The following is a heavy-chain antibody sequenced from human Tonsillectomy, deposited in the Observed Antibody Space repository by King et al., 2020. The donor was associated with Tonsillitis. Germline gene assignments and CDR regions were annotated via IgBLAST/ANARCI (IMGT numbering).Heavy chain of an antibody. CDR1: GFSLSNARVG. D-gene: IGHD3-22*01. CDR3: ARVPTPYDFDSSTYYYFDY. CDR2: IFSTDEK. Sequence: TLKESGPVLVKPTETLTLTCTVSGFSLSNARVGVSWIRQPPGEALEWLAHIFSTDEKYYTTSLKSRLTVSKDTSKSQVVLTMTDMDPVDTATYYCARVPTPYDFDSSTYYYFDYWGQGTLVTVSS. V-gene: IGHV2-26*01. J-gene: IGHJ4*02.